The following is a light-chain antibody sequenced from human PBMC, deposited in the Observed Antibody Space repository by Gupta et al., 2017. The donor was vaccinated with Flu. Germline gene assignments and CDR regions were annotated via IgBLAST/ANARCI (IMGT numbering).Light chain of an antibody. Sequence: DVVMTQSPLSLPVTLGQPASISCRSSQSLVYSDGNTYLSWFQQRPGQSPRRLFYKVSNRASGVPDRFSGRGSGTDFTRKISRVEAEDIGIYYCMQGTHWPWTFGQGTKVDIK. J-gene: IGKJ1*01. CDR3: MQGTHWPWT. CDR2: KVS. CDR1: QSLVYSDGNTY. V-gene: IGKV2-30*01.